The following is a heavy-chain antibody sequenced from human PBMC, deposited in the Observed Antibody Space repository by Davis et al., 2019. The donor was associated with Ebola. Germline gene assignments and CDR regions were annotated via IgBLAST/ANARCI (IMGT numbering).Heavy chain of an antibody. J-gene: IGHJ6*02. D-gene: IGHD5-18*01. V-gene: IGHV4-34*01. CDR2: INHSGST. CDR1: GGSFSGYY. Sequence: MPSETLSLTCAVYGGSFSGYYWSWIRQPPGKGLEWIGEINHSGSTNYNPSLKRRVTISVDTSKNQFSLKLSSVTAADTAVYYCARGRGYSYSYLAYYYSMDVWDQGTTVTVSS. CDR3: ARGRGYSYSYLAYYYSMDV.